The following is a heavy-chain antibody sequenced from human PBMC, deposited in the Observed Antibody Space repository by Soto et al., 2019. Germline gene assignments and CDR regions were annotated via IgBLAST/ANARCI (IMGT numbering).Heavy chain of an antibody. D-gene: IGHD2-2*01. Sequence: GESLKISCKGSGYSFTSYWIGWVRQMPGKGLEWMGIIYPGDSDTRYSPSFQGQVTISADKSISTAYLQWSSLKASDTAMYYCASIVGYCISTSCYGDAFDIWGQGTMVTVSS. CDR3: ASIVGYCISTSCYGDAFDI. J-gene: IGHJ3*02. V-gene: IGHV5-51*01. CDR2: IYPGDSDT. CDR1: GYSFTSYW.